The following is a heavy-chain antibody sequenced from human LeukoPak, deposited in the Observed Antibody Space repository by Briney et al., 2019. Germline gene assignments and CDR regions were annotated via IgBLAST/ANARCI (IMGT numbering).Heavy chain of an antibody. V-gene: IGHV3-7*01. CDR1: GFTFSNYW. J-gene: IGHJ4*02. CDR3: ARLAVVADY. D-gene: IGHD2-21*01. Sequence: GGSLRLSCAASGFTFSNYWMTWVRQAPGKGLEWVANIKQDGSEKYYVDSVKGRFTISRDNAKNSLYLQMNSLRAEDTAVYYCARLAVVADYWGQGTLVTVSS. CDR2: IKQDGSEK.